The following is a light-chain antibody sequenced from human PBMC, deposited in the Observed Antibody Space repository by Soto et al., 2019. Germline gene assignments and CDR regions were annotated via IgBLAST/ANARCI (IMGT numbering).Light chain of an antibody. J-gene: IGKJ5*01. CDR1: QSVDSS. CDR3: QHYHKWPIT. CDR2: GAS. Sequence: EIVMTQSPATLSVSPGEGAILSCRASQSVDSSLAWYQQKPGQPPRLLIYGASTRATEIPARLTGSGSGTEFTLTITSLQSEDFAFYYCQHYHKWPITFGQGTRLEIK. V-gene: IGKV3-15*01.